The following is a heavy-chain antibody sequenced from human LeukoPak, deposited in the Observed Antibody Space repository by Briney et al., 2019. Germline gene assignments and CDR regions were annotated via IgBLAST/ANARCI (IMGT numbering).Heavy chain of an antibody. D-gene: IGHD1-26*01. Sequence: GGSLRLSCAASGFTFDDYAMHWVRQAPGKGLEWVSGISWNSGSIGYADSVKGRFTISRDNAKNSLYLQMNSLRAEDTALYYCAKDIDLRSLGAPGYWGPGTLVTVSS. CDR1: GFTFDDYA. CDR3: AKDIDLRSLGAPGY. J-gene: IGHJ4*02. V-gene: IGHV3-9*01. CDR2: ISWNSGSI.